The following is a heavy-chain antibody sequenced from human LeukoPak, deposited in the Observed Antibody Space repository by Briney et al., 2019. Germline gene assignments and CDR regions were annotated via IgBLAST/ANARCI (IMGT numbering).Heavy chain of an antibody. CDR1: GFALSSYG. Sequence: TGGSLRLSCAASGFALSSYGVYWVRQTPDKGLEWVAYSRRDGTYVNYADSVKGRFIISRDNSKNTLGLQMNSLRVEDTALYYCASGGPTRGTLASWGQGTLVPVSS. J-gene: IGHJ4*02. V-gene: IGHV3-30*02. CDR3: ASGGPTRGTLAS. D-gene: IGHD1-26*01. CDR2: SRRDGTYV.